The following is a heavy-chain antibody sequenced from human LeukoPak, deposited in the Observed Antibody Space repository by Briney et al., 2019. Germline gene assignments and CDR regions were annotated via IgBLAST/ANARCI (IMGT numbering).Heavy chain of an antibody. Sequence: SETLSLTCTVSGGSISRGSYYWSWIRQPAGKGLEWIGRIYTSGSTNYNPSLTSRVTISVDTSKNQCSLKLSSVTAADTAVYYCASTPTRNAFDIWGQGTMVTVSS. J-gene: IGHJ3*02. D-gene: IGHD1-1*01. V-gene: IGHV4-61*02. CDR2: IYTSGST. CDR1: GGSISRGSYY. CDR3: ASTPTRNAFDI.